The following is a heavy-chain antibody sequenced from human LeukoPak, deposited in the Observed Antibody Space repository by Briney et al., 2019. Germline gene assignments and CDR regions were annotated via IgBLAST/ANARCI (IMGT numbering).Heavy chain of an antibody. CDR2: TNPSGGST. Sequence: ASVKVSCKASGYTFTSYYMHWVRQAPGQGLEWMGITNPSGGSTSYAQKFQGRVTTTRDTSTSTVYMELSSLRSEDTAVYYCARDAAHDSGYDYFDYWGQGTLVTVSS. V-gene: IGHV1-46*01. D-gene: IGHD5-12*01. CDR3: ARDAAHDSGYDYFDY. J-gene: IGHJ4*02. CDR1: GYTFTSYY.